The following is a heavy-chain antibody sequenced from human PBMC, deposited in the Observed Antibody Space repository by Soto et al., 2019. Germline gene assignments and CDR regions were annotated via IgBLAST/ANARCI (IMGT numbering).Heavy chain of an antibody. CDR1: NDSIRSGTYY. CDR2: LSYLGTT. Sequence: QLHLQESGPGLVKPSETLSLTCTVSNDSIRSGTYYWAWIRQPPGRGLEWIGSLSYLGTTDYNPSLKSRVTISKDASKNQFSLKLSSVAAADTAVYYCARVRGGGPFDDWGQGTLVTVSS. CDR3: ARVRGGGPFDD. V-gene: IGHV4-39*07. J-gene: IGHJ4*02. D-gene: IGHD1-26*01.